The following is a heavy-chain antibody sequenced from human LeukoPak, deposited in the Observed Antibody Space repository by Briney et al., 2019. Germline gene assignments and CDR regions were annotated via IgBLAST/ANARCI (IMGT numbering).Heavy chain of an antibody. Sequence: SGGSLRLSCAASGFTFTNAWMHWVRQAPGKGLEWVAVISYDGSNKYYADSVKGRFTISRDNSKNTLYLQMNSLRAEDTAVYYCARDLVGATPFDAFDIWGQGTMVTVSS. CDR2: ISYDGSNK. J-gene: IGHJ3*02. D-gene: IGHD1-26*01. CDR3: ARDLVGATPFDAFDI. CDR1: GFTFTNAW. V-gene: IGHV3-30*03.